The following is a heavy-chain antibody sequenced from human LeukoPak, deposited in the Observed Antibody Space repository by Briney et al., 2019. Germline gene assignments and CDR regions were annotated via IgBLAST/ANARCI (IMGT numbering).Heavy chain of an antibody. CDR3: AKFTPRGTSDAFDI. J-gene: IGHJ3*02. D-gene: IGHD6-25*01. CDR1: GFTFSSYW. Sequence: GGSLRVSCEAPGFTFSSYWLSWVRQAQGKGLEWVANIKQDGSEQYYVDSVKGRFTVSRDNAKNSLYLQMNSLGAEDTAVYYCAKFTPRGTSDAFDIWGQGTMVTVSS. V-gene: IGHV3-7*01. CDR2: IKQDGSEQ.